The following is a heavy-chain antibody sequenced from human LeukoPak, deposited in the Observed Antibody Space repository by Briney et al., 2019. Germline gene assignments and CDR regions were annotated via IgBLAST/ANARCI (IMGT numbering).Heavy chain of an antibody. D-gene: IGHD6-13*01. CDR1: GFTFSSYG. J-gene: IGHJ6*03. CDR3: AKLHSSSWYVTYYYYYMDV. Sequence: QPGGSLRLSCAASGFTFSSYGMSWVRQAPGKGLEWVSAISGSGGSTYYADSVKGRFTISRDNSKNTLYLQMNSLRAEDTAVYYCAKLHSSSWYVTYYYYYMDVWGKGTTVTVSS. V-gene: IGHV3-23*01. CDR2: ISGSGGST.